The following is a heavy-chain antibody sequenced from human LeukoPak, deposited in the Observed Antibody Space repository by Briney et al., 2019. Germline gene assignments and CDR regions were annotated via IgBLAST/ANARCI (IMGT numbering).Heavy chain of an antibody. CDR3: ARDEDLLFDY. V-gene: IGHV3-30-3*01. Sequence: GRSLRLSCAASGFTFSSYAMHWVRQAPGNGLEWVAVISYDGSNKYYADSVKGRFTISRDNSKNTLYLQMNSLRAEDTAVYYCARDEDLLFDYWGQGTLVTVSS. CDR1: GFTFSSYA. J-gene: IGHJ4*02. D-gene: IGHD2-15*01. CDR2: ISYDGSNK.